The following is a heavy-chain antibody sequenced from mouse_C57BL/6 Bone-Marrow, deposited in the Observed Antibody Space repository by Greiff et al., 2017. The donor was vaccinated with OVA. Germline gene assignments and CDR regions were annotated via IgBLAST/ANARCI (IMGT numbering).Heavy chain of an antibody. Sequence: VKLEESGPGLVQPSQSLSITCTVSGFSLTSYGVHWVRQSPGKGLEWLGVIWSGGSTDYNAAFISRLSISKDNSKSQVFFKMNSLQADDTAIYYCASSYYYGSSFYYFDYWGQGTTLTVSS. CDR3: ASSYYYGSSFYYFDY. CDR2: IWSGGST. CDR1: GFSLTSYG. D-gene: IGHD1-1*01. V-gene: IGHV2-2*01. J-gene: IGHJ2*01.